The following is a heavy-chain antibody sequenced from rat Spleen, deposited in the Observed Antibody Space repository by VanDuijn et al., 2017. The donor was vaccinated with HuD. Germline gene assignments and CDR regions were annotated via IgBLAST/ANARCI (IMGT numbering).Heavy chain of an antibody. D-gene: IGHD1-11*01. CDR1: GFTFIDYY. CDR3: ARLEGIYVMDA. Sequence: EVQLVESDGGLVQPGRSLKLSCAASGFTFIDYYMAWVRQAPTKGLEWVATISYDGSSTYYRDSVKGRFTISRDNAKSTLYLQMDSLRSEDTATYYCARLEGIYVMDAWGQGASVTVSS. V-gene: IGHV5-29*01. J-gene: IGHJ4*01. CDR2: ISYDGSST.